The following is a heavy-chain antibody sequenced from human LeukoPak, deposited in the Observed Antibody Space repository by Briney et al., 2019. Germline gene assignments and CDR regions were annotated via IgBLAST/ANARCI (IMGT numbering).Heavy chain of an antibody. J-gene: IGHJ4*02. CDR1: GFTFISFG. V-gene: IGHV3-30*18. Sequence: GGSLRLSCAASGFTFISFGMHWVRQAPGKGLQWVALISFDGGDKYYADSVKGRFTISRDNSKDTLFLQMNSLRPEDTAVYYCAKQGRDHCSGGSCYLFDYWGQGTLVTVSS. CDR3: AKQGRDHCSGGSCYLFDY. D-gene: IGHD2-15*01. CDR2: ISFDGGDK.